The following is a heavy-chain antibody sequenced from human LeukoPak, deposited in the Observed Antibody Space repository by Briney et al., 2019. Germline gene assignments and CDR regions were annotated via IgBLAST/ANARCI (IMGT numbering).Heavy chain of an antibody. CDR2: IYHSGST. J-gene: IGHJ3*02. V-gene: IGHV4-34*01. CDR1: GGSFSAYY. D-gene: IGHD3-10*01. CDR3: ARSGVLLWFGELSRAFDI. Sequence: PSETLSLTCAVYGGSFSAYYWSWIRQPPGKGLEWIGEIYHSGSTNYNPSLKSRVTISVDKSKNQFSLKLSSVTAADTAVYYCARSGVLLWFGELSRAFDIWGQGTMVTVSS.